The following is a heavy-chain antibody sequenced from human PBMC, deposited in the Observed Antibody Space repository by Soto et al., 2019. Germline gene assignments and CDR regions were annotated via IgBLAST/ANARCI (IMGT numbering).Heavy chain of an antibody. J-gene: IGHJ5*02. CDR2: ISGSGGST. CDR1: GFTFSSYA. V-gene: IGHV3-23*01. CDR3: AKEQWLVPRFEPYNWFDP. Sequence: EVQLLESGGGLVQPGGSLRLSCAASGFTFSSYAMSWVRQAPGKGLEWVSAISGSGGSTYYADSVKGRFTISRDNSKNTLYLQMNSLRAEDTAVYYCAKEQWLVPRFEPYNWFDPWGQGTLVTVSS. D-gene: IGHD6-19*01.